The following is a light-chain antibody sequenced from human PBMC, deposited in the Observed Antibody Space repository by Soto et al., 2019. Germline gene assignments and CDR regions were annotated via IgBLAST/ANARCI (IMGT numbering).Light chain of an antibody. J-gene: IGKJ2*01. CDR1: QSFGTG. CDR2: RTS. Sequence: DIQLTQSPSTLSASVGDRVAITCRASQSFGTGLAWYQQKPGKAPNLLIYRTSSLGRGVPSRFSGGGSGTAFTLTISSLQPDDFATYYCQQYNSDSFYTFGQGTKVEIK. CDR3: QQYNSDSFYT. V-gene: IGKV1-5*03.